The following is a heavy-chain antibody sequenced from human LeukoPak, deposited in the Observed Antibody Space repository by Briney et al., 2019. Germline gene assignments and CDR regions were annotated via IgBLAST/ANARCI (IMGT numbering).Heavy chain of an antibody. CDR3: ARSIPYGTTWYGRSDY. CDR2: IKPDGTTK. CDR1: GFPFSSYS. D-gene: IGHD6-13*01. J-gene: IGHJ4*02. Sequence: GGSLRLSCAASGFPFSSYSMTWVRQAPGKGLEWVANIKPDGTTKFYVDSVKGRFTISRDNALSSLYLQMNSLRAEDTAIYYCARSIPYGTTWYGRSDYWGQGTLVTVSS. V-gene: IGHV3-7*03.